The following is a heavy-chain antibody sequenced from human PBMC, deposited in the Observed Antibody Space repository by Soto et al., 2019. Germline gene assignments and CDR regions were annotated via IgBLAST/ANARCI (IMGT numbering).Heavy chain of an antibody. J-gene: IGHJ4*02. CDR3: ARDLMGRYCSSTSCYAFDY. Sequence: GGSLRLSCAASGFTFSSYSMNWVRQAPGKGLEWVSSISSSSSYIYYADSVKGRFTISRDNAKNSLYLQMNSLRAEDTAVYYCARDLMGRYCSSTSCYAFDYWGQGTLVTVSS. V-gene: IGHV3-21*01. CDR1: GFTFSSYS. CDR2: ISSSSSYI. D-gene: IGHD2-2*01.